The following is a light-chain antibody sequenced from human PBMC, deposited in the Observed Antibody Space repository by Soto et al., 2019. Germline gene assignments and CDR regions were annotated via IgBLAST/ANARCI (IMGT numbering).Light chain of an antibody. CDR2: EVT. CDR1: GSDVGGYDY. V-gene: IGLV2-14*01. CDR3: SSYTSSSTYV. Sequence: QSVLTQPASVSGSPGQSITISCTGTGSDVGGYDYVSWYQHHPGKAPKVMIYEVTNRPSGVSNRFSGSKSGNTASLTISGLLAEDEADYYCSSYTSSSTYVXGTGTKVT. J-gene: IGLJ1*01.